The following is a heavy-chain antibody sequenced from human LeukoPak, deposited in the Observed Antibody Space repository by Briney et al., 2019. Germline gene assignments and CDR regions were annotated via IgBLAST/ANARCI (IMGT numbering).Heavy chain of an antibody. J-gene: IGHJ3*02. Sequence: QPGGSLRLSCAASGFTVSSNYMSWVRQAPGKGLEWVSVIYSGGSTYYADSVKGRFTISRDNSKNTLYLQMNSLRAEDTAVYYCGRDQVVGAPGAFDIWGKGTMVTVSS. V-gene: IGHV3-53*01. CDR1: GFTVSSNY. CDR2: IYSGGST. CDR3: GRDQVVGAPGAFDI. D-gene: IGHD3-22*01.